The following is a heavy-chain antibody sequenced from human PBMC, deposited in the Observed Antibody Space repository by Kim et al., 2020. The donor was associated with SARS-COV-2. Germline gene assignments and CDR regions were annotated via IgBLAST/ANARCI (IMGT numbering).Heavy chain of an antibody. J-gene: IGHJ4*02. CDR3: ARGINGWYYDY. D-gene: IGHD6-19*01. CDR2: IYSDSST. Sequence: GGSLRVSCAASGFTVSNNYMYWVRQAPGKGLEWVSAIYSDSSTYYADSVKGRFTIFRDNSKNTVYVQMNSLRAEDTAVYYCARGINGWYYDYWGQGTLVT. CDR1: GFTVSNNY. V-gene: IGHV3-66*01.